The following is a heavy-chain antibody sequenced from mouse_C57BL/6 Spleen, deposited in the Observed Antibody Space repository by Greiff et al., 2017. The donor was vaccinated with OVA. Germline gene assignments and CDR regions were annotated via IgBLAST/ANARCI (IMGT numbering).Heavy chain of an antibody. J-gene: IGHJ4*01. Sequence: QVQLQQSGPELVKPGASVKISCKASGYAFSSSWMNWVKQRPGKGLEWIGRIYPGDGDTNYNGKFKGKATLTADKSSSTAYMQLSSLTSEDSAVYFCARWGATTVVATNAMDYWGQGTSVTVSS. V-gene: IGHV1-82*01. CDR3: ARWGATTVVATNAMDY. CDR1: GYAFSSSW. CDR2: IYPGDGDT. D-gene: IGHD1-1*01.